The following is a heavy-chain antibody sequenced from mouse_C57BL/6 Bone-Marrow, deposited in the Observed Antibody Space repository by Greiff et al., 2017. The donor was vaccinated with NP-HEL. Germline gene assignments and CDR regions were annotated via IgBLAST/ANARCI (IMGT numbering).Heavy chain of an antibody. CDR1: GFTFSDFY. J-gene: IGHJ4*01. V-gene: IGHV7-1*01. Sequence: EVNVVESGGGLVQSGRSLRLSCATSGFTFSDFYMEWVRQAPGKGLEWIAASRNKANDYTTEYSASVKGRFIVSRDTSQSILYLQMNALRAEDTAIYYCARDASRGSSYGAMDYWGQGTSVTVSS. CDR2: SRNKANDYTT. D-gene: IGHD1-1*01. CDR3: ARDASRGSSYGAMDY.